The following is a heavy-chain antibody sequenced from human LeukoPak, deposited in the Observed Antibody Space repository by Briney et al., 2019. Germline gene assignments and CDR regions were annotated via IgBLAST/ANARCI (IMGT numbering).Heavy chain of an antibody. V-gene: IGHV4-39*07. CDR2: IYHSGST. J-gene: IGHJ3*02. CDR3: ARANYGDYVPHDAFDI. CDR1: GGSISSSSYY. D-gene: IGHD4-17*01. Sequence: SETLSLTCTVSGGSISSSSYYWGWIRQPPGKGLEWIGYIYHSGSTYYNPSLKSRVTISVDRSKNQFSLKLSSVTAADTAVYYCARANYGDYVPHDAFDIWGQGTMVTVSS.